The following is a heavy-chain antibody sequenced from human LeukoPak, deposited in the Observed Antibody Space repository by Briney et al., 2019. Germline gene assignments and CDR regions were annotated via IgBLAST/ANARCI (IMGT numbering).Heavy chain of an antibody. Sequence: QAGGSLRLSCAASGFTFSSYEMNWVRQAPGKRLEWGSYISSNGSTIYYADSVKGRFTISRDNPKNSLYLQMNSLRAEDTAVYYCARGDFGWFDPWGQGTLVTVSS. CDR1: GFTFSSYE. D-gene: IGHD3-10*01. CDR2: ISSNGSTI. J-gene: IGHJ5*02. V-gene: IGHV3-48*03. CDR3: ARGDFGWFDP.